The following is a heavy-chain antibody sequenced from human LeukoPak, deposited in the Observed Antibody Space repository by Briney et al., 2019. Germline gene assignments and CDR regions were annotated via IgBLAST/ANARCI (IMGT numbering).Heavy chain of an antibody. J-gene: IGHJ6*04. CDR2: ISSKGDST. Sequence: GGSLRLSCAPSGFTFSIYEMQWVRQALGEGLEYVSAISSKGDSTYYTNFVKGRFIISRDNSTNTLYLQMCSLRPEDMAVYYCARDRPVDLWGEGTMVTVSS. V-gene: IGHV3-64*01. CDR1: GFTFSIYE. CDR3: ARDRPVDL.